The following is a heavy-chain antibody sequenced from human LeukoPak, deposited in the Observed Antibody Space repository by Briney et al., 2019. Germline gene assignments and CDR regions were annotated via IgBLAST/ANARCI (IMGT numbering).Heavy chain of an antibody. Sequence: GGSLRLSCAASGFTFSSYGMDWARQAPGKGLEWVAVISYDGSDKYYADSVKGRFTISRDNSKNTLYLQMNSLRTEDTAVYYCAKGDILTGYLTYYFDFWGQGTLVTVSS. J-gene: IGHJ4*02. V-gene: IGHV3-30*18. CDR3: AKGDILTGYLTYYFDF. CDR2: ISYDGSDK. CDR1: GFTFSSYG. D-gene: IGHD3-9*01.